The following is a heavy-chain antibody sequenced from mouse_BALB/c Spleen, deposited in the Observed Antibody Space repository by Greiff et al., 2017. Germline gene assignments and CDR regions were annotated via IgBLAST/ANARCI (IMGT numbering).Heavy chain of an antibody. Sequence: EVKLMESGPSLVKPSQTLSLTCSVTGDSITSGYWNWIRKFPGNKLEYMGYISYSGSTYYNPSLKSRISITRDTSKNQYYLQLNSVTTEDTATYYCARRKEVHYPDPFAYWGQGTLVTVSA. D-gene: IGHD1-2*01. V-gene: IGHV3-8*02. CDR1: GDSITSGY. CDR3: ARRKEVHYPDPFAY. J-gene: IGHJ3*01. CDR2: ISYSGST.